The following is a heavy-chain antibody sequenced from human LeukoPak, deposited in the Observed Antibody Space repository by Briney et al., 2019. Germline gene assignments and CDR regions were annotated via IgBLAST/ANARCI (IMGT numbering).Heavy chain of an antibody. CDR3: ARRLGSSSHFDY. Sequence: SETLSLTCAVSGGSISSGGYSWSWIRQPPGKGLEWIGYIYHSGSTYYNPSLKSRVTISVDTSKTQFSLKLSSVTAADTAVYYCARRLGSSSHFDYWGQGTLVTVSS. V-gene: IGHV4-30-2*03. D-gene: IGHD6-6*01. CDR2: IYHSGST. J-gene: IGHJ4*02. CDR1: GGSISSGGYS.